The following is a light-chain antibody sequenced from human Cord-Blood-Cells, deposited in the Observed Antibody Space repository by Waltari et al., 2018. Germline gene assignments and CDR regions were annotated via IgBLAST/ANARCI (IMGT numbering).Light chain of an antibody. J-gene: IGLJ3*02. CDR3: SSYTSSSAWV. Sequence: QSALTQPASVSGSPGLSITISCPVTSSDVGGSNYVSCYQQPPCKAPKLMIYDVSNRPSGVSNRVSGAKSGNTASLPSSGLQAEDEADYYCSSYTSSSAWVVGGGTKLSAL. V-gene: IGLV2-14*01. CDR1: SSDVGGSNY. CDR2: DVS.